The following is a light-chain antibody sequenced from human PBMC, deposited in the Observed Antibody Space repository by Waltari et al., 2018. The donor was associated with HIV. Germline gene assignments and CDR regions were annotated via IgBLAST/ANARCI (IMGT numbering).Light chain of an antibody. CDR3: QQYYITPPT. Sequence: DIVMTQSPDSLSVSLGGRATINCKSSQSVCYNSNNKNYLAWYQQKPGQPPKLLFYWASTRESGVPDRFNVSGSGTDVTLTISCLQAEDVALYYCQQYYITPPTFGGGTKVEIK. J-gene: IGKJ4*01. CDR2: WAS. CDR1: QSVCYNSNNKNY. V-gene: IGKV4-1*01.